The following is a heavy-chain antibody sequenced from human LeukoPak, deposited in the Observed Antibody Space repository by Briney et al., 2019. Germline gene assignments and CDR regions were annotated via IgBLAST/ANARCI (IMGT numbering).Heavy chain of an antibody. J-gene: IGHJ5*02. CDR2: IIPIFGAA. D-gene: IGHD1-26*01. V-gene: IGHV1-69*13. CDR1: VGTLSGYA. Sequence: ASVKVSCKASVGTLSGYAICWVRPAPGQGLEWMGGIIPIFGAANYAQKFQGRVTITADESTSTAYMELSSLRSEDTAVYYCARVGDQPWGQGTLVTVSS. CDR3: ARVGDQP.